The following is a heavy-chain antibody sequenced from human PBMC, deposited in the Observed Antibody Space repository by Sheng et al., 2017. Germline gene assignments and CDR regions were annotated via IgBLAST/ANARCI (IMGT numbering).Heavy chain of an antibody. J-gene: IGHJ4*01. Sequence: QVQLVESGGGVVQPGRSLRLSCAASGFTFSSYGMHWVRQAPGKGLEWVAVIWYDGSNKYYADSVKGRFTISRDNSKNTLYLQMNSLRAEDTAVYYCARVGSMIVVDVARTHLSLPDYW. V-gene: IGHV3-33*01. D-gene: IGHD3-22*01. CDR2: IWYDGSNK. CDR3: ARVGSMIVVDVARTHLSLPDY. CDR1: GFTFSSYG.